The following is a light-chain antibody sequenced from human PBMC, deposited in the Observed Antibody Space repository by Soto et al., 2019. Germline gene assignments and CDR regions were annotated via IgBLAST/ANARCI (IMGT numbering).Light chain of an antibody. CDR3: QQYMSSVT. J-gene: IGKJ1*01. CDR1: QSVDTTF. Sequence: EIVLTQSPGSLSLSPGQRATLSCRASQSVDTTFFAWYQKKPGQAPRLLIYGASKRATGIPDRFSGSGSGQDFTLIISRLEPEDFAVYDCQQYMSSVTFGQGTKVEIK. V-gene: IGKV3-20*01. CDR2: GAS.